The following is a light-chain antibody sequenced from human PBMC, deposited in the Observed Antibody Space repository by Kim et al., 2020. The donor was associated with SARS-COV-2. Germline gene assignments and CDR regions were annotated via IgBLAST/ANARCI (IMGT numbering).Light chain of an antibody. J-gene: IGKJ5*01. V-gene: IGKV3-11*01. CDR3: QQCNNWPIT. CDR2: DAS. CDR1: QSVSSY. Sequence: LSPGKRPPLSCRASQSVSSYLAWYQQKPGQAPRLLIYDASTRATGIPARFSGSGSGTDFTLTISSLEPEDFAVYYCQQCNNWPITFGQGTRLEIK.